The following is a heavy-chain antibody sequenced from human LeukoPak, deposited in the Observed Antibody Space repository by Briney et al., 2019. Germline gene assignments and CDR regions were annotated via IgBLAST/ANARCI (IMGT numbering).Heavy chain of an antibody. Sequence: SETLSLTCTVSGGSISSYYWSWIRQPPGKGLGWIGYIYYSGSTNYNPSLKSRVTISVDTSKNQFSLKLSSVTAADTAVYYCARVTYSYASGPSRPFDYWGQGTLVTVSS. V-gene: IGHV4-59*01. CDR2: IYYSGST. CDR1: GGSISSYY. J-gene: IGHJ4*02. D-gene: IGHD5-18*01. CDR3: ARVTYSYASGPSRPFDY.